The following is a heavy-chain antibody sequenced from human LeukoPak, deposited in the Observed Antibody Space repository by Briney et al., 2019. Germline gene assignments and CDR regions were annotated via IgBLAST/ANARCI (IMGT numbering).Heavy chain of an antibody. J-gene: IGHJ4*02. CDR2: INHSRST. V-gene: IGHV4-34*01. D-gene: IGHD5-12*01. CDR3: ARVNIVATITEDY. CDR1: GGSFSGYY. Sequence: PSETLSLTCAVYGGSFSGYYWSWIRQPPGKGLEWIGEINHSRSTNYNPSLKSRVTISVDTPKNQYSLKRSSVTAADTAVYYCARVNIVATITEDYWGQGTLVTVSS.